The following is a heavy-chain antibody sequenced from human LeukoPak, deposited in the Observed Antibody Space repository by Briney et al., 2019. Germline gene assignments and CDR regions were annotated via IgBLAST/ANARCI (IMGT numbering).Heavy chain of an antibody. CDR1: GFTFSSYS. D-gene: IGHD5-12*01. J-gene: IGHJ4*02. CDR2: ISSSSSTI. Sequence: PGGSLRLSRAASGFTFSSYSMNWVRQAPGKGLEWVSYISSSSSTIYYADSVKGRFTISRDNAKNSLYLQMNSLRAEDTAVYYCAKLGGYSGYDYLLFDYWGQGTLVTVSS. CDR3: AKLGGYSGYDYLLFDY. V-gene: IGHV3-48*01.